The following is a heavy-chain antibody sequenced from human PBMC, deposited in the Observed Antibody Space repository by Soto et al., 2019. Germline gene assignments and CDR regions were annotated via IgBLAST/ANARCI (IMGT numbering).Heavy chain of an antibody. J-gene: IGHJ2*01. Sequence: QLQESGPALAQPSETLSLSCTVSGGSFSSNSHFWAWIRQPPGKGLEWIGSTYFGANSRYNPSLESRVTLSVDTSKNQCSLKVNSVTASDTAIYYCARSETRGNPHLYFDLWGRGTLVIVSS. CDR3: ARSETRGNPHLYFDL. D-gene: IGHD2-15*01. V-gene: IGHV4-39*01. CDR1: GGSFSSNSHF. CDR2: TYFGANS.